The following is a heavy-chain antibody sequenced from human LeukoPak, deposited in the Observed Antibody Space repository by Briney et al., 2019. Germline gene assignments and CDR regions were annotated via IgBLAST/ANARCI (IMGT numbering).Heavy chain of an antibody. CDR1: GFTFSSYS. CDR2: ISSSSSYI. J-gene: IGHJ4*02. Sequence: GGSLRLSCAASGFTFSSYSMNWVRQAPGKGLEWVSSISSSSSYIYYADSVKGRFTISRDNAKNSLYLQMNSLRAEDTAVYYCASSGIAAAGTKFGAARAAASLKIDYWGRGTLVTVSS. CDR3: ASSGIAAAGTKFGAARAAASLKIDY. D-gene: IGHD6-13*01. V-gene: IGHV3-21*01.